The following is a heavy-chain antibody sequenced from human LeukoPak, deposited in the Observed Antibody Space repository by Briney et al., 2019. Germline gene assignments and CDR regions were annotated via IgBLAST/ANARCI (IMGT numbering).Heavy chain of an antibody. V-gene: IGHV3-23*01. CDR2: ISGSGGST. Sequence: PGGSLRLSCAASGFTFSSYAMSWVRQAPGKGPEWISAISGSGGSTYYADSVKGRFTISRDNSKNTLYLQMNSLRAEDTAVYYCAKGSQWLVRAYFDYWGQGTLVTVSS. D-gene: IGHD6-19*01. CDR3: AKGSQWLVRAYFDY. CDR1: GFTFSSYA. J-gene: IGHJ4*02.